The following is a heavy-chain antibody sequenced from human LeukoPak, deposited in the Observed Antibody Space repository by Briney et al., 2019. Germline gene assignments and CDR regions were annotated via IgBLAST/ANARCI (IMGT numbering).Heavy chain of an antibody. V-gene: IGHV5-51*01. CDR3: ARHGLGSKSTRGYSYGSDY. Sequence: GESLKISCKGSGYSFTSYWIGWVRQMPGKGLEWMGIIYPGDSDTRYSPSFQGQVTISADKSISTAYLQWSSLKASDTAMYYCARHGLGSKSTRGYSYGSDYWGQGTLVTVSS. CDR2: IYPGDSDT. D-gene: IGHD5-18*01. CDR1: GYSFTSYW. J-gene: IGHJ4*02.